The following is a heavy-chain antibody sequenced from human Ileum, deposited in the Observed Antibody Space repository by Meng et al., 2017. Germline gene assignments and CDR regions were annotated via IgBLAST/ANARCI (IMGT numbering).Heavy chain of an antibody. CDR1: GGSISSHY. V-gene: IGHV4-59*11. Sequence: QVQLQESGPGLVKPSETLSLTCTVSGGSISSHYWNWIRQPPGKGLEWIGYISDSGSTNYNASLKSRVTMSIDTSKIQFSLELSSVTAADAAVYYCARYGGSGSYWHFDPWGRGTLVTVSS. D-gene: IGHD3-10*01. CDR2: ISDSGST. J-gene: IGHJ2*01. CDR3: ARYGGSGSYWHFDP.